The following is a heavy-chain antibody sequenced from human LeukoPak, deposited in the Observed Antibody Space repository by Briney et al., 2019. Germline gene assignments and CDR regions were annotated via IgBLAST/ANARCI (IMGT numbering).Heavy chain of an antibody. CDR1: GFTFSSYA. CDR3: ARPAHSSSWLTALYYYYYMDV. Sequence: GGSLRLSCAASGFTFSSYAMSWVRQAPGKGLEWVSAISGSGGSTYYADSVKGRFTISRDNAKNTLDLQMNSLRAEDTAVYYCARPAHSSSWLTALYYYYYMDVWGKGTTVTVSS. V-gene: IGHV3-23*01. CDR2: ISGSGGST. J-gene: IGHJ6*03. D-gene: IGHD6-13*01.